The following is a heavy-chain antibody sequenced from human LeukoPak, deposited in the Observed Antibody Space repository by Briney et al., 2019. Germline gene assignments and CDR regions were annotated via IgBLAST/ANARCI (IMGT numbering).Heavy chain of an antibody. V-gene: IGHV4-59*01. Sequence: SETLSLTCTVSGGSISSYYWSWIRQPPGKGLEWIGYIYYSGSTNYNPSLTSRVTISVDTSKNQFSLKLSSVTAADTAVYYCARDRTNDYYYYGMDVWGQGTTVTVSS. CDR2: IYYSGST. D-gene: IGHD2-8*01. CDR1: GGSISSYY. CDR3: ARDRTNDYYYYGMDV. J-gene: IGHJ6*02.